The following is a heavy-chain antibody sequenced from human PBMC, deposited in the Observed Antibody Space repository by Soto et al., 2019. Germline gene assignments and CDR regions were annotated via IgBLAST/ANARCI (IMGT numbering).Heavy chain of an antibody. V-gene: IGHV1-18*01. CDR1: GYTFTSYG. D-gene: IGHD6-13*01. Sequence: GASVKVSCKASGYTFTSYGISWVRQAPGQGLKWMGWISAYNGNTNYAQKLQGRVTMTTDTSTSTAYMELRSLRSDDTAVYYCARWVVAAAGAYYYYYGMDVWGQGTTVTVS. J-gene: IGHJ6*02. CDR3: ARWVVAAAGAYYYYYGMDV. CDR2: ISAYNGNT.